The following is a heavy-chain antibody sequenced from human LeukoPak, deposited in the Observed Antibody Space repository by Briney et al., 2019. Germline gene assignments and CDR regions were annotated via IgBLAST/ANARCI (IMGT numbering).Heavy chain of an antibody. CDR1: GGTFSSYA. J-gene: IGHJ3*02. CDR2: VIPIFGTA. D-gene: IGHD6-19*01. CDR3: ARAGRGIAVAGSGDFDI. Sequence: SVKVSCKASGGTFSSYAISGVRQAPGQGLEWMGRVIPIFGTANYAQKFQGRVTITTDESTSTAYMELSSLRAEDTAVYYCARAGRGIAVAGSGDFDIWGQGTMVTVSS. V-gene: IGHV1-69*05.